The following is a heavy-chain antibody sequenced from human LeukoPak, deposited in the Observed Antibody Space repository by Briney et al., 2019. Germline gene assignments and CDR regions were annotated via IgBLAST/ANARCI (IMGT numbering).Heavy chain of an antibody. CDR3: ARGHSNYVDY. Sequence: SETLSLTCTVSGGSFSSGSYYWSWIRQPPGTGLEWIGFIYYSGNTNYNPSLKSRATISVDTSKNQFSLRLSSVTAADTAVYYCARGHSNYVDYWGQGTLVTVSS. CDR1: GGSFSSGSYY. D-gene: IGHD4-11*01. CDR2: IYYSGNT. J-gene: IGHJ4*02. V-gene: IGHV4-61*01.